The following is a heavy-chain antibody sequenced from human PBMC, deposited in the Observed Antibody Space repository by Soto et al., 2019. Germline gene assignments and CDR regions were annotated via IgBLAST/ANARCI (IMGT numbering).Heavy chain of an antibody. D-gene: IGHD6-6*01. V-gene: IGHV4-34*01. CDR2: INHSGST. J-gene: IGHJ6*03. CDR3: AREPIAARNYYYMDV. Sequence: PSETLSLTCAVYGGSFSGYYWSWIRQPPGKGLEWIGEINHSGSTNYNPSLKSRVTISVDTSKNQFSLKLSSVTAADTAVYYCAREPIAARNYYYMDVWGKGTTVTVSS. CDR1: GGSFSGYY.